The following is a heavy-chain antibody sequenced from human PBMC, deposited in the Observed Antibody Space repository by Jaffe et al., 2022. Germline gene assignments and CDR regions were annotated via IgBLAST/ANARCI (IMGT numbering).Heavy chain of an antibody. CDR1: GGSISSYY. CDR2: IYYSGST. V-gene: IGHV4-59*01. D-gene: IGHD6-6*01. J-gene: IGHJ4*02. Sequence: QVQLQESGPGLVKPSETLSLTCTVSGGSISSYYWSWIRQPPGKGLEWIGYIYYSGSTNYNPSLKSRVTISVDTSKNQFSLKLSSVTAADTAVYYCARAHSSSLDYWGQGTLVTVSS. CDR3: ARAHSSSLDY.